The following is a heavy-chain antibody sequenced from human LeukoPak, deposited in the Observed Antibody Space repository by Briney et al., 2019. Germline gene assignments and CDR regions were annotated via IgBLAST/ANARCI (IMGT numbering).Heavy chain of an antibody. J-gene: IGHJ4*02. CDR3: AKDPGSSWPGLYYFDY. CDR1: GFTFSSYA. Sequence: PGGSLRLSCAASGFTFSSYAMSWVRQAPGKGLEWVSAISGSGGSTYYADYVKGRFTISRDNSKNTLYLQMNSLRAEDTAVYYCAKDPGSSWPGLYYFDYWGQGTLVTVSS. V-gene: IGHV3-23*01. CDR2: ISGSGGST. D-gene: IGHD6-13*01.